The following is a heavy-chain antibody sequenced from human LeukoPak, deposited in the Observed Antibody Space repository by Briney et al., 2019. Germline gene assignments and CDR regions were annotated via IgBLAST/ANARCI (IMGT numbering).Heavy chain of an antibody. J-gene: IGHJ4*02. V-gene: IGHV3-64*02. CDR2: ISNGGST. CDR3: ARVYCSSTNCPLDY. CDR1: GFIFSSYA. Sequence: GGSLRLSCAASGFIFSSYAMHWVRQAPGKGLEYVSAISNGGSTYYADSVKGRFTISRDNSKNTLYLQMGSLRAEDMAVYYRARVYCSSTNCPLDYWGQGTLVTVSS. D-gene: IGHD2-2*01.